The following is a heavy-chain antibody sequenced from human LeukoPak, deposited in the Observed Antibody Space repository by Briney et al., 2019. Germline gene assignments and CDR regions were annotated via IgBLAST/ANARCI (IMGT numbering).Heavy chain of an antibody. CDR2: TRNKANSYTT. D-gene: IGHD2-2*01. V-gene: IGHV3-72*01. J-gene: IGHJ3*02. Sequence: AGYLTLSCAASGFIFSDHYMVWLRPGPGKGLEWVGRTRNKANSYTTEYAASVKGRFTISRDDSKNSLYLRMNSLKTEDTAVYFCARVACSSTTCYQRAFDIWGQGTMVTVSS. CDR1: GFIFSDHY. CDR3: ARVACSSTTCYQRAFDI.